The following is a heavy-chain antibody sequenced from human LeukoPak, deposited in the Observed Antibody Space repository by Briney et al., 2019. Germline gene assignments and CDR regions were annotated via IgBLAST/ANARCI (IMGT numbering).Heavy chain of an antibody. CDR3: ARDSGYSYGSIDY. V-gene: IGHV3-33*01. D-gene: IGHD5-18*01. CDR2: IWYDGSNK. Sequence: GGSLRLSCGASGFTFSSYGMHWVRQAPGKGREWVAVIWYDGSNKYYADSVKGRFTISRDNSKNTLYLQMNSLRAEDTAVYYCARDSGYSYGSIDYWGQGTLVTVSS. CDR1: GFTFSSYG. J-gene: IGHJ4*02.